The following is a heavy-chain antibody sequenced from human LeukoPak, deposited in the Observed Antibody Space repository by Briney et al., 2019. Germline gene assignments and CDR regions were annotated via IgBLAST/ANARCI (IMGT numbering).Heavy chain of an antibody. CDR3: ARGQYYDIDY. J-gene: IGHJ4*02. CDR1: GFTFSSYS. CDR2: ISSSSSTI. Sequence: TGGSLRLSCAASGFTFSSYSMNWVRQAPGKGLEWVSYISSSSSTIYYADSVKGRFTISRDNAKNSLYLQMNSLRAEDTAVYYCARGQYYDIDYWGQGTLVTVSS. V-gene: IGHV3-48*01. D-gene: IGHD3-22*01.